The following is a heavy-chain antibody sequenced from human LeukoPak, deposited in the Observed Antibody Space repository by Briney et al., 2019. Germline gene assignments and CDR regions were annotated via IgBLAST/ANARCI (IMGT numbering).Heavy chain of an antibody. CDR1: GFTFSSYA. J-gene: IGHJ4*02. D-gene: IGHD5-24*01. V-gene: IGHV3-30*04. CDR3: ARGGWLQFRDDYFDY. CDR2: ISYDGSNK. Sequence: GGSLRLSCAASGFTFSSYAMHWVPQAPGKGREGVAVISYDGSNKYYADSVKGRFTISRDNSKNTLYLQMNSLRAEDTAVYYCARGGWLQFRDDYFDYWGQGTLVTVSS.